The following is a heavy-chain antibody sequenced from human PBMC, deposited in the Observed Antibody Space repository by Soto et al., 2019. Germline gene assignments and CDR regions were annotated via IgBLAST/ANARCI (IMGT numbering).Heavy chain of an antibody. V-gene: IGHV4-39*07. D-gene: IGHD6-6*01. CDR2: INYSGNT. CDR1: GGSMSSSSYK. Sequence: SETLSITCTVSGGSMSSSSYKWGWIRQSPGKGLEWIGSINYSGNTYYNPSLKSRVTISVDTSKNQFSLKLSSVTAADTAVYYCARERPDGARLDPWGQGTLVTVSS. J-gene: IGHJ5*02. CDR3: ARERPDGARLDP.